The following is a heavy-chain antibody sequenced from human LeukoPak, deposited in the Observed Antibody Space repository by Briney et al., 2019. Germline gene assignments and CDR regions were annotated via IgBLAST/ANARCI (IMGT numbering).Heavy chain of an antibody. D-gene: IGHD3-22*01. CDR1: GGSNSSGGYS. CDR2: IYHSGST. V-gene: IGHV4-30-2*01. CDR3: ARYVVVITKAFDI. J-gene: IGHJ3*02. Sequence: SETLSLTCAVSGGSNSSGGYSWSWIRQPPGKGLEWIGYIYHSGSTYYNPSLKSRVTISVDRSKNQFSLKLSSVTAADTAVYYCARYVVVITKAFDIWGQGTMVTVSS.